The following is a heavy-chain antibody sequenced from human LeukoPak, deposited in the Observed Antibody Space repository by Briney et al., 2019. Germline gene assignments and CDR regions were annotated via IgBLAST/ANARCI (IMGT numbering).Heavy chain of an antibody. CDR3: ARLREVPRDRPGYGSGLDY. V-gene: IGHV4-61*01. CDR1: GGSVSSGSYY. D-gene: IGHD3-10*01. Sequence: SETLSLTCTVSGGSVSSGSYYWSWIRQPPGKGPEWIGYIYYSGSTNYNPSLKSRVTISVDTSKNQFSLKLSSVTAADTAVYYCARLREVPRDRPGYGSGLDYWGQGTLVTVSS. J-gene: IGHJ4*02. CDR2: IYYSGST.